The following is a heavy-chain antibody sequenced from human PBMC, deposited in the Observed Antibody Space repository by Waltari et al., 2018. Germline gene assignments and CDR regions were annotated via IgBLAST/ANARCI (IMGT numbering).Heavy chain of an antibody. J-gene: IGHJ2*01. CDR2: INHSGST. CDR1: GGSFSGYY. V-gene: IGHV4-34*01. D-gene: IGHD3-3*01. Sequence: QVQLQQRGAGLLKPSETLSLTCAVYGGSFSGYYWSWIRQPPGKGLEWIGEINHSGSTNYNPSLKSRVTISVDTSKNQFSLKLSSVTAADTAVYYCARGPGDFWSGYYSWYFDLWGRGTLVTVSS. CDR3: ARGPGDFWSGYYSWYFDL.